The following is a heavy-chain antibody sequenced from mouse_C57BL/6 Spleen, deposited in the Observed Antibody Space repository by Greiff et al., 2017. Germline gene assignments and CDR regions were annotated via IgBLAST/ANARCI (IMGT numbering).Heavy chain of an antibody. CDR3: ARESLGPDY. J-gene: IGHJ2*01. V-gene: IGHV5-6*01. Sequence: VQLKESGGDLVKPGGSLKLSCAASGFTFSSYGMSWVRQTPDKRLEWVATISSGVSYTYYPDSVKGRFTISRDNAKNTLYLQMSSLKSEDTAMYYCARESLGPDYWGQGTTLTVSS. D-gene: IGHD6-2*01. CDR1: GFTFSSYG. CDR2: ISSGVSYT.